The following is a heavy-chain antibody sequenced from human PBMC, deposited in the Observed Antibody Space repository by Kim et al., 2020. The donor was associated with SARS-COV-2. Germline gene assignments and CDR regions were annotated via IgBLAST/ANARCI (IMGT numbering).Heavy chain of an antibody. CDR1: GFTFSSYS. V-gene: IGHV3-21*01. CDR2: ISSSSSYI. Sequence: GGSLRLSCAASGFTFSSYSMNWVRQAPGKGLEWVSSISSSSSYIYYADSVKGRFTISRDNAKNSLYLQMNSLRAEDTAVYYCARDEILWEGSGSEGRLLWIGRKSVTYSYYGMDVWGQGTTVTVSS. D-gene: IGHD3-10*01. CDR3: ARDEILWEGSGSEGRLLWIGRKSVTYSYYGMDV. J-gene: IGHJ6*02.